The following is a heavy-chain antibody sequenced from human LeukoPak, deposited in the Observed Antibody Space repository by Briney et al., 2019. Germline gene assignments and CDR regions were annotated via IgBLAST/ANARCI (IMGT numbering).Heavy chain of an antibody. D-gene: IGHD6-13*01. CDR3: ARPGIAAAATDY. CDR1: GFTFSSYA. V-gene: IGHV3-30*04. Sequence: GGSLRLSCAASGFTFSSYAMHWVRQAPGKGLEWVAVISYDGSNKYYADSVRGRFTISRDNSKNTLYLQMNSLRAEDTAVYYCARPGIAAAATDYWGQGTLVTVSS. CDR2: ISYDGSNK. J-gene: IGHJ4*02.